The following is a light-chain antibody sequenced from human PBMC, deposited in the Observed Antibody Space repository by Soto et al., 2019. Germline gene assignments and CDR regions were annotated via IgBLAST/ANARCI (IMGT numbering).Light chain of an antibody. CDR3: SSYTGSSRV. Sequence: SALTQPASVSGSPGQSITISRTGTSSDVGAYNYVSWYQQHPGKAPKLIIYEVSNRPSGVSNRFSGSKSGNTASLTISGLQPEDEADYHCSSYTGSSRVFGTGTKVTVL. CDR2: EVS. J-gene: IGLJ1*01. V-gene: IGLV2-14*01. CDR1: SSDVGAYNY.